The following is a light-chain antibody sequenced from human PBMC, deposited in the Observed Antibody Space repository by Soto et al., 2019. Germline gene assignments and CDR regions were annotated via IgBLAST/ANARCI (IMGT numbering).Light chain of an antibody. Sequence: DIVMTQSPLSLPVTPGEPASISCRSSQSLLHSNGYNYLDWYLQKPGQSPQLVIYLGSNRASGVPYRLSGSGSGTDFTLKISRVEAEYVGVYSCIQALQTPLTFGGGNKVEIK. CDR1: QSLLHSNGYNY. V-gene: IGKV2-28*01. CDR3: IQALQTPLT. J-gene: IGKJ4*01. CDR2: LGS.